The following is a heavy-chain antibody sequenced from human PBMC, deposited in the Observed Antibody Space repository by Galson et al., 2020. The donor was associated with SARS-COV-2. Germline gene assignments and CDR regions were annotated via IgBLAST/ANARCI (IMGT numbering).Heavy chain of an antibody. CDR3: ARVVTQGDYYDGMDV. J-gene: IGHJ6*02. V-gene: IGHV4-34*01. CDR1: GGSFSGYY. Sequence: SETLSLTCAVYGGSFSGYYWSWIRQPPGKGLEWIGEINHSGSTNYNPSLKSRVTISVDTSKNQFSLKLSSVTAADTAVYYCARVVTQGDYYDGMDVWGQGTTVTVSS. CDR2: INHSGST. D-gene: IGHD2-21*02.